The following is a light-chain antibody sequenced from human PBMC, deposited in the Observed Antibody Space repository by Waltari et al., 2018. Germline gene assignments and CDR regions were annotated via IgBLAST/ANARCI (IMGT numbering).Light chain of an antibody. CDR1: SGEVGRYNL. Sequence: QSALPQPASVSGSPGQSITISCTGTSGEVGRYNLVSWYQQHPGKAPKLMIYEVSRRPSGVSNRFSGSKSGNTASLTISGLQAEDEADYYCCSYAGSSVGVVFGGGTKLTVL. J-gene: IGLJ2*01. CDR2: EVS. V-gene: IGLV2-23*02. CDR3: CSYAGSSVGVV.